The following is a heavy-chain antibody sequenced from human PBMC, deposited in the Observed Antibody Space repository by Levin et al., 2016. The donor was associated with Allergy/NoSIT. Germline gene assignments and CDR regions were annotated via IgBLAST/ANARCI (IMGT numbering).Heavy chain of an antibody. CDR3: TLSGY. D-gene: IGHD2/OR15-2a*01. V-gene: IGHV3-48*02. CDR1: GFTFSTYS. CDR2: ISHSSNTI. Sequence: GESLKISCAASGFTFSTYSINWVRQAPGKGLEWISYISHSSNTIYYADSVKGRFTSSRDNAKNSLYLQMNSLRDEDTAMYYCTLSGYWGQGTLVTVSS. J-gene: IGHJ4*02.